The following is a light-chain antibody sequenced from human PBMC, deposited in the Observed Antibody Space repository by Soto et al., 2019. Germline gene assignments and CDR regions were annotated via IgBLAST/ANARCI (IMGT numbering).Light chain of an antibody. CDR1: QRVSSSF. CDR2: GAS. CDR3: QQYGSSPYT. J-gene: IGKJ2*01. V-gene: IGKV3-20*01. Sequence: EIVLTQSPGTLSLSPGERATLSCRASQRVSSSFLAWYQQKPGQAPRLLIYGASRRATGIPDRFSGSGSGTDFTLTSSRLEAEDFAVYYCQQYGSSPYTFGQGTKLEIK.